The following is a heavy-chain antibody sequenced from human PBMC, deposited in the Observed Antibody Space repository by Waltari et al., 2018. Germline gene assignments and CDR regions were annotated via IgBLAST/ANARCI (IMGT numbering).Heavy chain of an antibody. Sequence: EVQLVQSGAEVKKPGATVKISCKASGYTFTDYYMHWVQQAPGKGLEWMGRVDPEDGETRYAEKFQGRVTITADTSTDTAYMELSSLRSEDTAVYYCATTLAIFGVASFDYWGQGTLVTVSS. CDR2: VDPEDGET. CDR3: ATTLAIFGVASFDY. D-gene: IGHD3-3*01. CDR1: GYTFTDYY. J-gene: IGHJ4*02. V-gene: IGHV1-69-2*01.